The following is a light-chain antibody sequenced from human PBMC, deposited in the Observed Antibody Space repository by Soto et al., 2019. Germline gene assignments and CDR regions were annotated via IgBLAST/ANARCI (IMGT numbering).Light chain of an antibody. CDR3: QQYDNLPLT. V-gene: IGKV1-33*01. Sequence: DIQMTQSPSSLSASVGDRVTITCQASQDISNYLHWYQQKPGKAPKLLIYDASNLKTGVPSRFSGGGSGTDFTFSISSLQPEDVATYYCQQYDNLPLTFGGGTKVEIK. CDR1: QDISNY. CDR2: DAS. J-gene: IGKJ4*01.